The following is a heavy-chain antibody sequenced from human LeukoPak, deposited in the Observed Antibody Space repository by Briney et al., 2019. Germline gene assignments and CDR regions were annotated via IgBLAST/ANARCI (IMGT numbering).Heavy chain of an antibody. CDR2: IYWNDDK. CDR3: AHRRSNYYDSSGYPLDAFDV. J-gene: IGHJ3*01. Sequence: CGPTLANPTQILTLTCAFSGFSRTTRGVGVAWIRQPPGKALEWLAIIYWNDDKRYRPSLQSRLIITKDTSKNQVVLTMTNMDPVDTATYYCAHRRSNYYDSSGYPLDAFDVWGQGTMVTVSS. CDR1: GFSRTTRGVG. D-gene: IGHD3-22*01. V-gene: IGHV2-5*01.